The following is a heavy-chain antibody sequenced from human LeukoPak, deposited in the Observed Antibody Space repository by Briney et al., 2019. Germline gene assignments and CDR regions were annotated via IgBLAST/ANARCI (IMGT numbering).Heavy chain of an antibody. CDR1: GFTVSSNY. V-gene: IGHV3-53*01. CDR3: ARARQLGSNIDY. D-gene: IGHD5-24*01. CDR2: IYSGGST. J-gene: IGHJ4*02. Sequence: GGSLRLSCAASGFTVSSNYMSWVRQAPGKGLEWVSVIYSGGSTYYADSVRGRFTISRDNSKNTLYLQMNSLRAEDTAVYYCARARQLGSNIDYRGQGTLVTVSS.